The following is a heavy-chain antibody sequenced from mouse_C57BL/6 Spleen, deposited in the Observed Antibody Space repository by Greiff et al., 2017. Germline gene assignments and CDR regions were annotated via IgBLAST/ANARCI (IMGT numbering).Heavy chain of an antibody. D-gene: IGHD1-1*01. V-gene: IGHV5-6*01. CDR2: ISSGGSYT. J-gene: IGHJ4*01. CDR3: ARQFYYYGSSYGAMDH. Sequence: EVMLVESGGDLVKPGGSLKLSCAASGFTFSSYGMSWVRQTPDKRLEWVATISSGGSYTYYPDSVKGRFTISRDNAKNTLYLQMSSLKSEDTAMYYCARQFYYYGSSYGAMDHWGQGTSVTVSS. CDR1: GFTFSSYG.